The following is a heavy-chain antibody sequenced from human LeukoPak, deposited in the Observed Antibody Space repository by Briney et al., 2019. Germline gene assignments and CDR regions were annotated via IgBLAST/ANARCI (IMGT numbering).Heavy chain of an antibody. CDR1: GGSVSSGAYY. CDR2: IYNSGGT. Sequence: KPSQTLSLTCTVSGGSVSSGAYYWSWIRQSPGKALEWIGYIYNSGGTYYNPSLKSRVTISVDTSQNQFSLKLSSVTAADTALYYCARAKPDYGGNSLFDYWGQGTLVTVSS. J-gene: IGHJ4*02. V-gene: IGHV4-31*03. CDR3: ARAKPDYGGNSLFDY. D-gene: IGHD4-23*01.